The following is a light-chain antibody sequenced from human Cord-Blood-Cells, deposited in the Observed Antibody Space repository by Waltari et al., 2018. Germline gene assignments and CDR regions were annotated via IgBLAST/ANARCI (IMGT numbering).Light chain of an antibody. V-gene: IGLV3-21*03. Sequence: SYVLTQPPSVSVAPGKTARITCGGNNIGSKSVHWYQQKPGQAPVLVVYDDSDRPSGVPERFSGSNSGNTATLTISRGEAGDEADYYCQVWDSSSDHHWVFGGGTKLTVL. CDR2: DDS. CDR3: QVWDSSSDHHWV. CDR1: NIGSKS. J-gene: IGLJ3*02.